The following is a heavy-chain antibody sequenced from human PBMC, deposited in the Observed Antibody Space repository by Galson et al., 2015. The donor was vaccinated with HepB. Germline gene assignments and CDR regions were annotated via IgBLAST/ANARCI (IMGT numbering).Heavy chain of an antibody. Sequence: PALVKPTQTLTLTCTFSGFSLSSSGVGVGWIRQPPGKALECLALIYWDDDKRYSPSLKSRLTITKDTSKIQVVLTRTNMDPVDTATYYCAHRRMDCSGTSCYYNWFDPWGQGTLVTVSS. CDR3: AHRRMDCSGTSCYYNWFDP. CDR2: IYWDDDK. V-gene: IGHV2-5*02. J-gene: IGHJ5*02. CDR1: GFSLSSSGVG. D-gene: IGHD2-15*01.